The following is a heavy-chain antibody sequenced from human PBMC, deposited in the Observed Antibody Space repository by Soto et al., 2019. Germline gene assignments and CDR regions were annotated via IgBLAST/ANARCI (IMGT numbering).Heavy chain of an antibody. CDR1: GDSISTFY. Sequence: TSETLSLTCTVSGDSISTFYWSWIRQPPGKGLEWIGYIHYSGSTNYNPSLKSQVIISVDTSKNQFSLKLSSVTAADTAVYFCARSQRGRTAFTFDYWGQGAMVTVSS. J-gene: IGHJ4*02. CDR2: IHYSGST. CDR3: ARSQRGRTAFTFDY. D-gene: IGHD3-16*01. V-gene: IGHV4-59*01.